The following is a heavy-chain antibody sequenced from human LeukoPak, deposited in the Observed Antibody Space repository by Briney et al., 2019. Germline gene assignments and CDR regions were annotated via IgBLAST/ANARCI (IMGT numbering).Heavy chain of an antibody. J-gene: IGHJ6*02. Sequence: SGGSLRLSCVASGFTFSNYAMSWVRQAPGKGLEWVSAVSGSGDSTYYADSVKGRLTISRDNSKNTLYLQMNSLRAEDTAVYYCAKGHPPDSSGHYYFYYYGMDVWGQGTTVTVSS. D-gene: IGHD6-19*01. V-gene: IGHV3-23*01. CDR1: GFTFSNYA. CDR2: VSGSGDST. CDR3: AKGHPPDSSGHYYFYYYGMDV.